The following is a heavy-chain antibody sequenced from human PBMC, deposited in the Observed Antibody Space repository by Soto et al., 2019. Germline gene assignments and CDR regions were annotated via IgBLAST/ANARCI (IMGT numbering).Heavy chain of an antibody. Sequence: PSETLSLTCTVSGGSISTYYLSWIRQPPGKGLEWIGNIYYSGSTNYNPSLKSRVTISVDTSKNQFSLKLSSVAAADTAVYYCARGYSSSWYEYWGQGTLVTVSS. D-gene: IGHD6-13*01. J-gene: IGHJ4*02. CDR1: GGSISTYY. CDR3: ARGYSSSWYEY. CDR2: IYYSGST. V-gene: IGHV4-59*01.